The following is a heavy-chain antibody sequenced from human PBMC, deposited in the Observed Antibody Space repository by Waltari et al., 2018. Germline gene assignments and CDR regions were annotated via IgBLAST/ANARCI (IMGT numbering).Heavy chain of an antibody. CDR3: TRNIGRGSAPAF. J-gene: IGHJ3*01. CDR2: IKEDGSEK. Sequence: EVQLVESGGGLVLPGGSLRLSCAASGFPFSSYWMSWVRQAPGKGLEWVANIKEDGSEKYYVDSVKGRFTISRDNAKKSLYMQMNSLRAEDTAVYYCTRNIGRGSAPAFWGQGTMVTVSS. CDR1: GFPFSSYW. V-gene: IGHV3-7*02. D-gene: IGHD5-12*01.